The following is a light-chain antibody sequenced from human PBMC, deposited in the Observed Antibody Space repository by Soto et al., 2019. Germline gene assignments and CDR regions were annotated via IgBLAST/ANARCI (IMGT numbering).Light chain of an antibody. CDR3: CSYAGSDPL. V-gene: IGLV2-11*01. Sequence: QSALTQPRSVSGSLGQSVTISCTGTSSDVGGYDYVSWYQQHSGKAPKLMISDVSKRPSGVPDRFSGSKFGNTASLTISGLQAEDEADYYCCSYAGSDPLFGGGTKLTVL. CDR2: DVS. CDR1: SSDVGGYDY. J-gene: IGLJ2*01.